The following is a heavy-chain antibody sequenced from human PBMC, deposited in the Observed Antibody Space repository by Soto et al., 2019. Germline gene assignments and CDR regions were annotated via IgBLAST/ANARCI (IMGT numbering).Heavy chain of an antibody. CDR1: GGTFSSYV. V-gene: IGHV1-69*01. J-gene: IGHJ3*01. CDR2: IIPMFGTL. Sequence: QIQLVQSGAEIKKPGSSVKVSCKASGGTFSSYVINWVRQAPGQGLEWMGGIIPMFGTLKYAQTFQGRVTITADDSTSTVYMDLSSLRSGDTATYFCARRKKKARIVAVNAADFGGFNAFDVWGQGTEVIVSS. D-gene: IGHD2-21*01. CDR3: ARRKKKARIVAVNAADFGGFNAFDV.